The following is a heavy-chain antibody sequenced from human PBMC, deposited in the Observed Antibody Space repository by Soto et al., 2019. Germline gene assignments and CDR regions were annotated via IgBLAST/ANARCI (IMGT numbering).Heavy chain of an antibody. D-gene: IGHD3-22*01. CDR1: DGSMNSDSSY. Sequence: QLQLQESGPGLVKPSETLSLTCRVSDGSMNSDSSYWGWIRQPPGKGLEWVGVINHSGSTYHNLSLKGRVTMSVDASRNQCSLKLTSMTAADTAVYYCARLGVYVSVGYYYLWDSWGQGTLVTVSS. V-gene: IGHV4-39*01. CDR2: INHSGST. J-gene: IGHJ4*02. CDR3: ARLGVYVSVGYYYLWDS.